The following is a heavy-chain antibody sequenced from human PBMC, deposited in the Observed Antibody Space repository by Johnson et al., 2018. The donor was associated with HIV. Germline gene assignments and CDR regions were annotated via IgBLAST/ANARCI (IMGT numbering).Heavy chain of an antibody. V-gene: IGHV3-30*03. J-gene: IGHJ3*02. D-gene: IGHD3-22*01. CDR2: MSYDGSNK. Sequence: QVQLVESGGGVVRPGGSLRLSCAASGFTFSNAWMSWVRQAPGKGLEWVAVMSYDGSNKYYADSMKGRFTISRDSSKNTLLLQMNSLRAEDTAVYYCARGTPGAYDSSGYYRGSEAFDIWCQGTMVTVSS. CDR1: GFTFSNAW. CDR3: ARGTPGAYDSSGYYRGSEAFDI.